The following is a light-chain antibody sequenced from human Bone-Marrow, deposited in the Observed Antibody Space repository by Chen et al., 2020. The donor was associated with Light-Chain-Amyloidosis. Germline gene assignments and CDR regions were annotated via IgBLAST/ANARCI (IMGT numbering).Light chain of an antibody. CDR3: ISHTSSGTLWV. CDR2: EVS. CDR1: SSDVGGYNL. V-gene: IGLV2-14*01. J-gene: IGLJ3*02. Sequence: QSALTQPASVSGSPGQSITISCTGTSSDVGGYNLVSWSQKYPGKAPKLMIYEVSNRPSGVSNRFPGSKSGNTASRTISGLQAEDEADYYCISHTSSGTLWVFGGGTKLTVL.